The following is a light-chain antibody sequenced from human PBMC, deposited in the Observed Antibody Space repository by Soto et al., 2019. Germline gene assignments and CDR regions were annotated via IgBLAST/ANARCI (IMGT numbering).Light chain of an antibody. CDR2: GFT. CDR3: QQYCSSPLN. J-gene: IGKJ4*01. Sequence: KQSPGTVSLSTGERATLSCRASQSVSTKYLAWYQQKPGQPHLLLIYGFTSRATGIPDWFGGTGSGEYITPIISILEAEDGTVYCSQQYCSSPLNFGGGTKVDIK. V-gene: IGKV3-20*01. CDR1: QSVSTKY.